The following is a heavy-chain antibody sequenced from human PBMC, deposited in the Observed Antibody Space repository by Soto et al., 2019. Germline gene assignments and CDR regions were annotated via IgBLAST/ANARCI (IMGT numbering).Heavy chain of an antibody. CDR2: ISSDGNNK. Sequence: QVQLEESGGGVVQPGRSLRLSCAASGFAFGDYGMHWVRQAPGKGLEWVAIISSDGNNKYYADSVKGRFTISRDNSQNTLFLQMNRLRADDTALYYCAKNHLGKPFYYYYFMDAWGQGTTVTVSS. CDR1: GFAFGDYG. D-gene: IGHD6-13*01. CDR3: AKNHLGKPFYYYYFMDA. J-gene: IGHJ6*02. V-gene: IGHV3-30*18.